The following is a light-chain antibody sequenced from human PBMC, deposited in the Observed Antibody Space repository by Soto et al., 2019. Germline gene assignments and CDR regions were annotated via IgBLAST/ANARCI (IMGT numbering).Light chain of an antibody. J-gene: IGKJ1*01. V-gene: IGKV3-20*01. CDR2: AAS. CDR1: QSVSSNY. CDR3: QQYGSSPRT. Sequence: IVLTQSPGTLSLSPGGRGTRSCRASQSVSSNYLGWYQQKHGQAXRVLIYAASSRATGIPDRFSGSVSGTDVTLTISRLQPEDFEVYDGQQYGSSPRTFGQGTKVENK.